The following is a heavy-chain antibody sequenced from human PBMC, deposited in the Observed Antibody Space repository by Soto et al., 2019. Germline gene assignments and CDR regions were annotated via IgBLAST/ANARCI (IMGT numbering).Heavy chain of an antibody. J-gene: IGHJ6*02. CDR1: GFDASVNF. Sequence: EVQLVESGGTLVQPGGSLKLSCAASGFDASVNFMTWVRQAPGKGLEWVSAINNAGSTFYADSVKGRFTIARDDSKNTIFLQMNSLRVEDTAMYCWVRENYYYGMDVWGQGTAVTVSS. V-gene: IGHV3-66*01. CDR2: INNAGST. CDR3: VRENYYYGMDV.